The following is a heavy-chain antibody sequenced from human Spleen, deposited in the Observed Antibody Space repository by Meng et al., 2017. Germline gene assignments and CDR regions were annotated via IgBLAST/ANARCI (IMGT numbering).Heavy chain of an antibody. D-gene: IGHD3-3*01. CDR2: IYYRGST. Sequence: SETLSLTCTVPGGSISSFYWSWNRQPPGKGLEWIGYIYYRGSTNYNPSLKGLSTISVETSKKQFSLEKSSVSAANTAVYYCANTPLNNDFWSGYYDYVLDVWGQGTTVTVSS. CDR1: GGSISSFY. V-gene: IGHV4-59*03. CDR3: ANTPLNNDFWSGYYDYVLDV. J-gene: IGHJ6*02.